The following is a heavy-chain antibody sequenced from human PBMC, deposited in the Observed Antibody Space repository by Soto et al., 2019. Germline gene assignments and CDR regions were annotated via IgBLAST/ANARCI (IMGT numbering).Heavy chain of an antibody. J-gene: IGHJ6*03. D-gene: IGHD6-13*01. Sequence: QITLKESGPTLVKPTQTLTLTCTFSGFSLSTSVVGVGWIRQPPGKALEWLALIYWDDDKRYSPSLKSRLTITKDTSKNQVVLTMTNMDPVDTATYYCAHRRGYSSSLTKYYYYMDVWGKGTTVTVSS. CDR2: IYWDDDK. V-gene: IGHV2-5*02. CDR1: GFSLSTSVVG. CDR3: AHRRGYSSSLTKYYYYMDV.